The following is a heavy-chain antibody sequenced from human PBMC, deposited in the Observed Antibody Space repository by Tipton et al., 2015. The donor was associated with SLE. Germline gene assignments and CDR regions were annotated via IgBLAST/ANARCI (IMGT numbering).Heavy chain of an antibody. CDR1: GFTFSTYW. J-gene: IGHJ4*01. V-gene: IGHV3-74*01. Sequence: GSLRLSCEASGFTFSTYWMHWVRQSPGKGLVWVSIVSGDASTTRYADSVKGRFTISRDNAKNTLYLQMNSLRAEDTAAYFCARGESSGYYVDYWGHGTLVTVSS. CDR3: ARGESSGYYVDY. D-gene: IGHD3-22*01. CDR2: VSGDASTT.